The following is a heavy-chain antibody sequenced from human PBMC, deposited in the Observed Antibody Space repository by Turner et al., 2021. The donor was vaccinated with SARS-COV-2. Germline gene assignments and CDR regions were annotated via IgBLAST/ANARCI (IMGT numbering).Heavy chain of an antibody. CDR2: ISTTSNTI. CDR1: GFTFSSYG. V-gene: IGHV3-48*01. D-gene: IGHD3-10*01. J-gene: IGHJ6*02. Sequence: EVQLVESGGGLVQPGGSLRLSCAASGFTFSSYGMNWVRQAPGKGLEWVSYISTTSNTIYYADSVRGRFTISRDNAKNSLYLQMNSLRAEDTAVYYCARERGFGMDVWGQGTTVTVSS. CDR3: ARERGFGMDV.